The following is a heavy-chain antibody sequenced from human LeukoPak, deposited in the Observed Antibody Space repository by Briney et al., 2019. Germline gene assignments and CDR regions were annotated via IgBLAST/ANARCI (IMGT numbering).Heavy chain of an antibody. V-gene: IGHV3-7*01. CDR2: IKQGGSEK. CDR3: ARDRESESDSEGDY. CDR1: GFTFSRFW. Sequence: PGGSLRLSCSASGFTFSRFWMSWVRQAPGKGLEYVALIKQGGSEKYHMDSVKGRFTISRDDATNSLYLQMNSLRVEDTALYYCARDRESESDSEGDYWGQGTLVTVSS. D-gene: IGHD4-11*01. J-gene: IGHJ4*02.